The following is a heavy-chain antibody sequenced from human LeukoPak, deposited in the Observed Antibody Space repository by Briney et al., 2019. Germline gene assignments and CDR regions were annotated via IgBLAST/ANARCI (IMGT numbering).Heavy chain of an antibody. Sequence: SETLSLTCTVSGGSISSSSYYWGWIRQPPGKGLEWIGSIYYRGSTYYNPSLKSRVTISVDTSKNQFSLKLSSVTAADTAVYYCARGHRWGIAAAGTPHRCWFDPWGQGTLVTVSS. CDR1: GGSISSSSYY. J-gene: IGHJ5*02. D-gene: IGHD6-13*01. CDR2: IYYRGST. CDR3: ARGHRWGIAAAGTPHRCWFDP. V-gene: IGHV4-39*07.